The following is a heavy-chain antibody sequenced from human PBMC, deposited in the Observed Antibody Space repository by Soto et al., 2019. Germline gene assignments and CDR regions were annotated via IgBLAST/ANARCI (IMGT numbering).Heavy chain of an antibody. Sequence: PGGSLRLSCAASEFTFSNYAMSWVRQAPGEGQEWVSAISGTGDSTYYADSVKGRFTISRDNSKNTLYLQMDSLRAEDTAVYYCAKGGFAVTQGIRTYYYYYMAVWGKGTTVTVSS. J-gene: IGHJ6*03. CDR3: AKGGFAVTQGIRTYYYYYMAV. V-gene: IGHV3-23*01. CDR1: EFTFSNYA. D-gene: IGHD2-21*01. CDR2: ISGTGDST.